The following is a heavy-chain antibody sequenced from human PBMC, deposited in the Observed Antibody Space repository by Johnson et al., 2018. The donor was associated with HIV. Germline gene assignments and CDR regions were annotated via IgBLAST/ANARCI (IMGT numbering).Heavy chain of an antibody. CDR1: GFTFDDYA. CDR3: AIIAVAVSGDAFDI. V-gene: IGHV3-9*01. J-gene: IGHJ3*02. D-gene: IGHD6-19*01. Sequence: VQLVESGGGLVQPGRSLRLSCAASGFTFDDYAMHWVRQAPGKGLEWVSGISWNSGSIGYADSVKGRFTISRGNAKNSLYLQMHSLKTEDTAVYYCAIIAVAVSGDAFDIWGQGTMVTVSS. CDR2: ISWNSGSI.